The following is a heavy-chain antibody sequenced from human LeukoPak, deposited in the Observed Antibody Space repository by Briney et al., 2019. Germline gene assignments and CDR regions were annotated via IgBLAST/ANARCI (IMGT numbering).Heavy chain of an antibody. CDR1: VGSISSYY. D-gene: IGHD3-10*01. Sequence: SETLSLTCTVSVGSISSYYWSWIRQPPGKGLEGIGDIYYSWYTNYNPSLKSRVTISVDTSKNQFSLKLSSVTAADTAVYYCARTTMVRGTYYMDVWGKGTTVTISS. CDR3: ARTTMVRGTYYMDV. CDR2: IYYSWYT. V-gene: IGHV4-59*01. J-gene: IGHJ6*03.